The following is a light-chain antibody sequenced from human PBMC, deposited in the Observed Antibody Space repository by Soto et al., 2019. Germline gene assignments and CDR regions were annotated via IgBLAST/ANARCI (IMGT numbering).Light chain of an antibody. CDR3: QQYGHSPLT. V-gene: IGKV3-20*01. J-gene: IGKJ4*01. Sequence: EIVLTQSPGTLFLSPGERATLSCRASQTIKSRSLAWYQQKPGQAPRRLIYGTSGRPTNIPDRFSASGSGTYFTLTTSRLEPEDFAVYYCQQYGHSPLTFGGGTKVEIK. CDR1: QTIKSRS. CDR2: GTS.